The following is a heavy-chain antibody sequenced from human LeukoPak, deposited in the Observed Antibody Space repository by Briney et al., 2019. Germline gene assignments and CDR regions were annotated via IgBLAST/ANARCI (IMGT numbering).Heavy chain of an antibody. V-gene: IGHV4-61*02. Sequence: SETLSLTCTVSGISISSGPYYWSWIRQPAGKGLEWIGRIYSSGSTNYNPSLRSRVTISVDTSKNQFSLKLSSVTAADTAVYFCARDLGRGGRWFDTWGQGTLVTVSS. CDR1: GISISSGPYY. D-gene: IGHD3-10*01. CDR3: ARDLGRGGRWFDT. J-gene: IGHJ5*02. CDR2: IYSSGST.